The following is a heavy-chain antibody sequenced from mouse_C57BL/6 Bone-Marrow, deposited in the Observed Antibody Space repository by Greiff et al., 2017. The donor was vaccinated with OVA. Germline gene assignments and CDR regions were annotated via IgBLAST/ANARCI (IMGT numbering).Heavy chain of an antibody. V-gene: IGHV1-81*01. CDR1: GYTFTSYG. CDR2: IYPRSGNT. CDR3: HYYGSSHWYFDV. J-gene: IGHJ1*03. Sequence: VQLQQSGAELARPGASVKLSCKASGYTFTSYGISWVKQRTGQGLEWIGEIYPRSGNTYYNEKFKGKATLTADKSSSTAYMELRSLTSEDSAVYFCHYYGSSHWYFDVWGTGTTVTVSS. D-gene: IGHD1-1*01.